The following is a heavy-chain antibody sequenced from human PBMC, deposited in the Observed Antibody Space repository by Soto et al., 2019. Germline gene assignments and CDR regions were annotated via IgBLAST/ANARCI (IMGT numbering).Heavy chain of an antibody. CDR1: GYSFPSYW. J-gene: IGHJ5*02. D-gene: IGHD6-6*01. CDR2: SDPSDSYI. V-gene: IGHV5-10-1*03. CDR3: ARPGQLALVDQ. Sequence: EVQLVQSGAEVKKPGESLKISCQGSGYSFPSYWISWLRQIPGKGLQWMGSSDPSDSYINYSPSFEAHVNISIDKSINTAYLQWSSLKASDTAIYYFARPGQLALVDQWGQGTVVTVSS.